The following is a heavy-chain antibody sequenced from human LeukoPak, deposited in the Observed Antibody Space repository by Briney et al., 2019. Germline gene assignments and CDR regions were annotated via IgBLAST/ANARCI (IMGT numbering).Heavy chain of an antibody. J-gene: IGHJ4*02. CDR1: GFTFSSYW. Sequence: GGSLRLSCAASGFTFSSYWMHWVRQAPGKGLVWVSRINSDGSSTSYADSVKGRFTISRDNAKNTLYLQMSSLRAEDTAVYYCAIPETYCSSTSCSNWGQGTLVTVSS. D-gene: IGHD2-2*01. V-gene: IGHV3-74*01. CDR3: AIPETYCSSTSCSN. CDR2: INSDGSST.